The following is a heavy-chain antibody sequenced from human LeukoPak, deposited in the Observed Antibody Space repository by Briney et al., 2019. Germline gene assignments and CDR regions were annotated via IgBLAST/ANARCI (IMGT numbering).Heavy chain of an antibody. CDR3: ARDPPVDSSSWFH. CDR1: GFTFSSYW. CDR2: IKQDGGEK. V-gene: IGHV3-7*01. Sequence: PGGSLRLSCAASGFTFSSYWMSWVRQAPGKGLEWVANIKQDGGEKYYVESVKGRFTISRDNVKNSLYLQMNSLRVEDTAVYYCARDPPVDSSSWFHWGQGTLVTVSS. J-gene: IGHJ4*02. D-gene: IGHD6-13*01.